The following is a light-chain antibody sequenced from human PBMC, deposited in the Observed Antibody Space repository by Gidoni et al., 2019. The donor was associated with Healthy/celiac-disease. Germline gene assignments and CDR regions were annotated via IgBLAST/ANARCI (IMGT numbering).Light chain of an antibody. J-gene: IGLJ3*02. Sequence: SYVLTQPPSVSVAPGQTARITCVGNSIGSKTVHWYQQKPGQAPVLVVYDDSDRPSGIPERFSGSNSGNTATLTISRVEAGDEADYWCQVWDSSSDHWVFGGGTRLTVL. CDR1: SIGSKT. CDR3: QVWDSSSDHWV. V-gene: IGLV3-21*02. CDR2: DDS.